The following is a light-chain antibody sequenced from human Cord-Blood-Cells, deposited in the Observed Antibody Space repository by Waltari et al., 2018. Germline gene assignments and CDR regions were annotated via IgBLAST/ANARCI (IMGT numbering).Light chain of an antibody. Sequence: QSALTQPASVSGSPEQSMTISCTATSSDVGGYNYVSWYQQHPGKAPKLMIYDVSNRPSGVSNRFSGSKSGNTASLTISGLQAEDEADYYCSSYTSSSTLVFGGGTKLTVL. V-gene: IGLV2-14*01. J-gene: IGLJ2*01. CDR3: SSYTSSSTLV. CDR1: SSDVGGYNY. CDR2: DVS.